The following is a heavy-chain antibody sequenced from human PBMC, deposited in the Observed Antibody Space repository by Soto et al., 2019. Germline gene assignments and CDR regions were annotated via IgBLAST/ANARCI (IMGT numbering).Heavy chain of an antibody. V-gene: IGHV3-21*01. CDR1: GITFGSRA. Sequence: EVQLLESGGDLVQPGGSLRLSCVASGITFGSRAMSWVRQAPGEGLEWVSSISSSSSYIYYADSVKGRFTISRDNAKNSLYLQMNSLRAEDTAVYYCARDRTQYYYDSSGHTNWFDPWGQGTLVTVSS. D-gene: IGHD3-22*01. CDR3: ARDRTQYYYDSSGHTNWFDP. J-gene: IGHJ5*02. CDR2: ISSSSSYI.